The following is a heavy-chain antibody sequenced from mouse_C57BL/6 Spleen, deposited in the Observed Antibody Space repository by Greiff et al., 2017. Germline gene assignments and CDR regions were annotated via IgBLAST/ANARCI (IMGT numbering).Heavy chain of an antibody. J-gene: IGHJ3*01. CDR2: IDPENGDT. V-gene: IGHV14-4*01. CDR1: GFNIKDDY. D-gene: IGHD2-3*01. CDR3: TLYDGPGAY. Sequence: VQLQQSGAELVRPGASVKLSCTASGFNIKDDYMHWVKQRPEQGLEWIGWIDPENGDTEYASKFQGKATITADTSSNTAYLQLSSLTSEDTAVYYCTLYDGPGAYWGQGTLVTVSA.